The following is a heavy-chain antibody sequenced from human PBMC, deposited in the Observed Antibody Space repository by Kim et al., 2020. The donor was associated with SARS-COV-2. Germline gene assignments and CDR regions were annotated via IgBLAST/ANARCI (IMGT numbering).Heavy chain of an antibody. Sequence: SETLSLTCTVSGGSISSYYWSWIRQPPGKGLEWIGYIYYSGSTNYNPSLKSRVTISVDTSKNQFSLKLSSVTAAGTAVYYCARAPYCSSTSCYWFDPWGQGTLVTVSS. V-gene: IGHV4-59*13. D-gene: IGHD2-2*01. J-gene: IGHJ5*02. CDR2: IYYSGST. CDR1: GGSISSYY. CDR3: ARAPYCSSTSCYWFDP.